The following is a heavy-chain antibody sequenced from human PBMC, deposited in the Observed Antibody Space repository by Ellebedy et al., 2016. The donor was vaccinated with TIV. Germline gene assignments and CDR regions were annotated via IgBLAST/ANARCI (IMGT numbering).Heavy chain of an antibody. CDR1: GFTFSSYW. V-gene: IGHV3-7*03. D-gene: IGHD3-22*01. Sequence: GESLKISCAASGFTFSSYWMSWVRQAPGKGLEWVANIKQDGSEKYYVDSVKGRFTISRDNAKNSLYLQMNSLRAEDTAVYYCAKNPGMMIVVVIIHYWGQGTLVTISS. CDR3: AKNPGMMIVVVIIHY. J-gene: IGHJ4*02. CDR2: IKQDGSEK.